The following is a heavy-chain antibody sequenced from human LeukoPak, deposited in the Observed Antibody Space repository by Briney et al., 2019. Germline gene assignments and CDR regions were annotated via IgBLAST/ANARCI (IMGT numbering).Heavy chain of an antibody. D-gene: IGHD1-1*01. CDR1: GGSISSGGYS. Sequence: PSQTLSLTCAVSGGSISSGGYSWSWIRQPPGKGLEWIVYIYHSGSTYYNPSLKSRVTISVDTSKNQFSLKLSCVTAADTAVYYCARRQPRSYYYYGMDVWGQGTTVTVSS. CDR3: ARRQPRSYYYYGMDV. CDR2: IYHSGST. V-gene: IGHV4-30-2*01. J-gene: IGHJ6*02.